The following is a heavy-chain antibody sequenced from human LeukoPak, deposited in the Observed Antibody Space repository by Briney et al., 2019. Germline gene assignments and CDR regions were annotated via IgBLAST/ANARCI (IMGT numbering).Heavy chain of an antibody. CDR2: VNPSDDST. J-gene: IGHJ4*02. V-gene: IGHV1-46*02. CDR1: GYSFNSSY. CDR3: ARAYYESSAYRHAVYFDY. D-gene: IGHD3-22*01. Sequence: ASVKVSCKASGYSFNSSYMHWVRQAPGQGLEWMGIVNPSDDSTRYAQKFQGRVTMTKDTSTNTVYMHLSSLSSDDTAVYYCARAYYESSAYRHAVYFDYWGQGTLVTVSS.